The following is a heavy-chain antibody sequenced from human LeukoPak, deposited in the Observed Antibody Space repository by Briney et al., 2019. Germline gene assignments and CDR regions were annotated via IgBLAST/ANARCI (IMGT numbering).Heavy chain of an antibody. J-gene: IGHJ4*02. Sequence: GGSLRLSCAASGFTFSSYRMNWVRQAPGKGLEWVSYISRSSSTIYYADSVKGRFTISRDNAKNSLYLQMNSLRAEDTAVYYCARDSDIVVVVAATAYYFDYWGQGTLVTVSS. CDR1: GFTFSSYR. V-gene: IGHV3-48*01. CDR2: ISRSSSTI. CDR3: ARDSDIVVVVAATAYYFDY. D-gene: IGHD2-15*01.